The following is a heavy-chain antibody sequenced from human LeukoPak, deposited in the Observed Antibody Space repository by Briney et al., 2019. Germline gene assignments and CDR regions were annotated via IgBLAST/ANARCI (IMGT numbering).Heavy chain of an antibody. Sequence: SVKVSCKASGGTFSNHVMTWVRQAPGQGLEWMGGIISAFGPANYAQKFQGRVTITADESINTAYMELSSLRSEDTAVYYCARGVVPAAITSWFDPWGQGTLVTVSS. CDR3: ARGVVPAAITSWFDP. CDR2: IISAFGPA. J-gene: IGHJ5*02. D-gene: IGHD2-2*01. CDR1: GGTFSNHV. V-gene: IGHV1-69*13.